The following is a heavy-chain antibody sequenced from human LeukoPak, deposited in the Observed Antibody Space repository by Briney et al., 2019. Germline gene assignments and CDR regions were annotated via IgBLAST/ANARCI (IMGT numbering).Heavy chain of an antibody. V-gene: IGHV3-74*01. J-gene: IGHJ4*02. CDR2: INNDGNRI. CDR3: ARGGLPGGFDY. D-gene: IGHD7-27*01. Sequence: GGSLRLSCAASGFTVSNSWMFWVRQAPGKGLMYVSEINNDGNRIRYMDSVKGRFTISRDGAKNTLFLQMNSLRDDDTAMYYCARGGLPGGFDYWGQGILVTVSS. CDR1: GFTVSNSW.